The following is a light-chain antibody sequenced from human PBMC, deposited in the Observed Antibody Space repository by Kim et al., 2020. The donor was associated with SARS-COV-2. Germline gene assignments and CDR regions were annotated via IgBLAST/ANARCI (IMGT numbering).Light chain of an antibody. CDR1: SLRTYY. J-gene: IGLJ1*01. Sequence: SSELTQDPAVSVALGQTVRITCQGDSLRTYYASWYQQKPGQAPVLVVYDENNRPSGIPDRFSASSSGNTASLTITGARAEDEADYYCNSRDTSGDSYRFGTGTKVTVL. CDR3: NSRDTSGDSYR. CDR2: DEN. V-gene: IGLV3-19*01.